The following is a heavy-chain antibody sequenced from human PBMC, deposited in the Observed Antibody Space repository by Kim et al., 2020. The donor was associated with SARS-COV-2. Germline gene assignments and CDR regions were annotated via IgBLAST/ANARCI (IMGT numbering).Heavy chain of an antibody. CDR1: GASISGSNFI. V-gene: IGHV4-39*01. D-gene: IGHD2-15*01. CDR3: ARHATNGGSCYCLLDC. CDR2: IYHTGNT. J-gene: IGHJ4*02. Sequence: SETLSLTCIVSGASISGSNFIWGWIRQPPGKGLEWIGSIYHTGNTYYNPSLKSRVTISVDTSENQFSLTLSSVTAADTAVYYCARHATNGGSCYCLLDCWGQGTLVTVSS.